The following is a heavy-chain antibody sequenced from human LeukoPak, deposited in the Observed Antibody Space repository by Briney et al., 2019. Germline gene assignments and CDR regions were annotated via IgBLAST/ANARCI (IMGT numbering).Heavy chain of an antibody. J-gene: IGHJ2*01. D-gene: IGHD2/OR15-2a*01. CDR3: VRDEAEFGNRQWYFDL. CDR1: GYSINDGYD. V-gene: IGHV4-38-2*02. Sequence: TSETLSLTCAVSGYSINDGYDWGWIRQPPGKGLEWIGSVYHSGTTYYNPSLQSRVGISADMSRNQFSLRLNSMTAADTAVYYCVRDEAEFGNRQWYFDLWGRGTLVIVSS. CDR2: VYHSGTT.